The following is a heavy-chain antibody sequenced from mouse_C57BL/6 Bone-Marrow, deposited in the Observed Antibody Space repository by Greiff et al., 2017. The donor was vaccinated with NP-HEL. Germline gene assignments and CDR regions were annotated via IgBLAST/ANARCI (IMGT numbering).Heavy chain of an antibody. CDR2: INPGSGGT. Sequence: QVQLKQSGAELVRPGTSVKVSCKASGYAFTNYLIEWVKQRPGQGLEWIGVINPGSGGTNYNEKFKGKATLTADKSSSTAYMQLSSLTSEDSTVYFCARLGWSHFDYWGQGTTLTVSS. CDR1: GYAFTNYL. CDR3: ARLGWSHFDY. V-gene: IGHV1-54*01. D-gene: IGHD2-3*01. J-gene: IGHJ2*01.